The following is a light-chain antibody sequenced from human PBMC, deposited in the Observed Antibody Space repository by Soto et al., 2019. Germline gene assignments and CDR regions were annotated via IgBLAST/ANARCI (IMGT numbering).Light chain of an antibody. CDR3: QQRSSWPLT. V-gene: IGKV3-11*01. CDR1: QTVRNNY. Sequence: EFVLTQSPGTLSLSPGERATLSCRASQTVRNNYLAWYQQKPGQAPRLLIYDASNRAPGIPARFSGSGSGTDFTLTISSLEPEDFAVYYCQQRSSWPLTFGGGTKVDIK. J-gene: IGKJ4*01. CDR2: DAS.